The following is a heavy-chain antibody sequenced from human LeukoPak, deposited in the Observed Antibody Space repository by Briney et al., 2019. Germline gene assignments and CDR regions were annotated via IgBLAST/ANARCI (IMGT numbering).Heavy chain of an antibody. D-gene: IGHD6-19*01. V-gene: IGHV3-23*01. Sequence: GGSLRLSCAASGFTFSSYDMTWVRQAPGRGLEWVSSIMPSGVNTYYGGSVKGRFTISRDNSKNTVYLQMNNMRVDDTAVYYWARVAGWHWFDPWGQETLVTVSS. CDR2: IMPSGVNT. CDR1: GFTFSSYD. CDR3: ARVAGWHWFDP. J-gene: IGHJ5*02.